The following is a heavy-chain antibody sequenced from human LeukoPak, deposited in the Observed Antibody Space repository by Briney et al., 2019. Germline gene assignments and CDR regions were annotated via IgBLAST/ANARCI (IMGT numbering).Heavy chain of an antibody. V-gene: IGHV4-4*02. CDR1: GGSISSSNW. D-gene: IGHD6-19*01. CDR3: AIVPRSGWSTGVFDY. CDR2: IYHSGST. Sequence: SETLSLTCAVSGGSISSSNWWSWVRQPPGKGLEWIGEIYHSGSTNYNPSLKSRVTISVDKSKNLFSLKLSSVTAADTAVYYCAIVPRSGWSTGVFDYWGQGTLVTVSS. J-gene: IGHJ4*02.